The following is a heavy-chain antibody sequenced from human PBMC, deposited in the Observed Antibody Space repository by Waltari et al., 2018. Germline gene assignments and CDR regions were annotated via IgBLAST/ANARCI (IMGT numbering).Heavy chain of an antibody. D-gene: IGHD5-18*01. J-gene: IGHJ4*02. V-gene: IGHV3-9*01. Sequence: EVQLEESGGGLVQPGKSLRLSCLASGFTFDDFAMHWVRQTPGGGRVWVSGINWNTKKIAYADSVKGRFTISRDNAKNSLDLEMSSLRLEDTALYYCARDIAIVPSGSLDYWGQGTLVVVSS. CDR2: INWNTKKI. CDR3: ARDIAIVPSGSLDY. CDR1: GFTFDDFA.